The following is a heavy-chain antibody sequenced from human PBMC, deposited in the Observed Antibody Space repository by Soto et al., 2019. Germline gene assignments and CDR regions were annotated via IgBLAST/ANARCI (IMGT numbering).Heavy chain of an antibody. J-gene: IGHJ3*02. CDR3: AKDSKGPSGWYLDAFDI. D-gene: IGHD6-19*01. V-gene: IGHV3-23*01. Sequence: GGSLRLSCAASGFTFSSYAMSWVRQAPGKGLEWVSAISGSGGSTYYADSVKGRFTISRDNSKNTLYLQMNSLRAEDTAVYYCAKDSKGPSGWYLDAFDIWGQGTMVTVSS. CDR1: GFTFSSYA. CDR2: ISGSGGST.